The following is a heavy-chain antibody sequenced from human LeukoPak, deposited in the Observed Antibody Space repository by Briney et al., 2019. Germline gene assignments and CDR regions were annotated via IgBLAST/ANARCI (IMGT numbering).Heavy chain of an antibody. CDR1: GGSTTSNY. CDR3: ARGGYSHGYSTLDY. CDR2: IFYNGYT. J-gene: IGHJ3*01. Sequence: SETLSLTCTVSGGSTTSNYWSWIRQTPGKGLEWIGFIFYNGYTKYNPSLESRVIMSIDTSKNQFSLKLSSVTAADTAVYYCARGGYSHGYSTLDYWGQGTMVTVSS. D-gene: IGHD5-18*01. V-gene: IGHV4-59*01.